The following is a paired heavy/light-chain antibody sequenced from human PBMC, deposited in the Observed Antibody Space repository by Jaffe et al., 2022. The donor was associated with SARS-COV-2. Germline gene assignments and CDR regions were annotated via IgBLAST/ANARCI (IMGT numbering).Light chain of an antibody. Sequence: DIQMTQSPSSLSASVGDRVTITCQASHDISNYLNWYQQKAGKAPKLLIYDASNLETGVPSRFSGSGSGTDFTFTISSLQPEDIATYYCQQYDNLPLTFGPGTKVDIK. CDR1: HDISNY. V-gene: IGKV1-33*01. CDR3: QQYDNLPLT. J-gene: IGKJ3*01. CDR2: DAS.
Heavy chain of an antibody. CDR1: GFTFSRHA. V-gene: IGHV3-30-3*01. CDR2: ISYGGFTQ. Sequence: QVQLVESGGGVVQPGRSLRLSCAASGFTFSRHALHWVRQAPGKGLEWVAGISYGGFTQDYTDSVKGRFTVSRDNSKNTLYLQMNSLRAEDTAVYYCARSAHGGNWRKHFDSWGQGTLVTVSS. CDR3: ARSAHGGNWRKHFDS. J-gene: IGHJ4*02. D-gene: IGHD1-1*01.